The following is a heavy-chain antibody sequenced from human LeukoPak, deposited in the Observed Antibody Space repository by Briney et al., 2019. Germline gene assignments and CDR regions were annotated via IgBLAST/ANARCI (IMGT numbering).Heavy chain of an antibody. J-gene: IGHJ6*03. CDR2: ISSSSSYI. D-gene: IGHD3-10*01. CDR3: AKDSGKWDYYYYYYMDV. Sequence: GGSLRLSCAASGFTFSSYSMNWVRQAPGKGLEWVSSISSSSSYIYCADSVKGRFTISRDNAKNSLYLQMNSLRAEDTAVYYCAKDSGKWDYYYYYYMDVWGKGTTVTISS. CDR1: GFTFSSYS. V-gene: IGHV3-21*01.